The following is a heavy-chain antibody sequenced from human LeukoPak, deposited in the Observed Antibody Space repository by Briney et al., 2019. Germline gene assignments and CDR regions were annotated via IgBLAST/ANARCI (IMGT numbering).Heavy chain of an antibody. CDR3: ARDEGGAVAGKNLDY. CDR1: GYTFTTYG. D-gene: IGHD6-19*01. V-gene: IGHV1-18*01. Sequence: ASVKVSCKASGYTFTTYGISWVRQAPGQGLEWMGRISAYNGNTNYAQKLQGRVTVTTDTSTGTAYMELRSLRSDDTAVYYCARDEGGAVAGKNLDYWGQGTLVTVSS. CDR2: ISAYNGNT. J-gene: IGHJ4*02.